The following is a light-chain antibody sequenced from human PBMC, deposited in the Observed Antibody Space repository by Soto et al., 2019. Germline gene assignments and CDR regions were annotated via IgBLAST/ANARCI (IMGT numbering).Light chain of an antibody. Sequence: EIVMTQGPSTLYVSPGERATLSWSASQSVSSHLAWYQQKPGQAPRIIIYGASTRATGIPDRFSGSGSGRDVTLTISRLEPEAFAVYYCQPYNTCSTWTFGPGTRLEIK. CDR3: QPYNTCSTWT. J-gene: IGKJ5*01. V-gene: IGKV3D-15*01. CDR2: GAS. CDR1: QSVSSH.